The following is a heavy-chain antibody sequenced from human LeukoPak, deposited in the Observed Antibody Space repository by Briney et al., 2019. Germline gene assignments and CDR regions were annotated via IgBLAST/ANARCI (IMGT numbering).Heavy chain of an antibody. J-gene: IGHJ1*01. V-gene: IGHV3-11*01. CDR3: ARDKLTVVTPRYFQH. CDR1: GFTFSDYY. D-gene: IGHD4-23*01. CDR2: ISSSGSTI. Sequence: PGGSLRLSCAASGFTFSDYYMSWIRQAPGKGLEWVSYISSSGSTIYYADSVKGRFTISRDNAKNSLYLQMNSLRAEDTAVYYCARDKLTVVTPRYFQHWGQGTLVTVSS.